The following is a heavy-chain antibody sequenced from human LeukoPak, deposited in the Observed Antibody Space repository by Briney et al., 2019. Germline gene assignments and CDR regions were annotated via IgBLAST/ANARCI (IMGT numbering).Heavy chain of an antibody. CDR2: INHSGST. J-gene: IGHJ4*02. V-gene: IGHV4-34*01. CDR3: ARLPLVGKPFDY. D-gene: IGHD2-8*02. Sequence: KSSETLSLTCAVYGGSFSGYYWSWIRLPPGKGLEWIGEINHSGSTNYNPSLKSRVTISVDTSKNQFSLKLSSVTAADTAVYYCARLPLVGKPFDYWGQGTLVTVSS. CDR1: GGSFSGYY.